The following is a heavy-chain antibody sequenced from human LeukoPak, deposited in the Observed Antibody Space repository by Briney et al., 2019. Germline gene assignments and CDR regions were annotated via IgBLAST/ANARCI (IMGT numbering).Heavy chain of an antibody. CDR3: ARDSPFGST. Sequence: SETLSLTCTVSGGSISSYFWSWIRQPPGKGLEWIGYIYHSGKTNYNPSLKSRVTISVDTSKNQFSLKLSSVTAADTAVYYCARDSPFGSTGGQGTLVTVSS. CDR2: IYHSGKT. J-gene: IGHJ4*02. D-gene: IGHD1-7*01. CDR1: GGSISSYF. V-gene: IGHV4-59*01.